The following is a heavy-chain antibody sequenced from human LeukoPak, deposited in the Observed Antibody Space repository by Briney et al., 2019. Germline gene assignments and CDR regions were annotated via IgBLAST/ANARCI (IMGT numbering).Heavy chain of an antibody. V-gene: IGHV3-49*05. CDR3: TRARVGARYYFDY. Sequence: KPGGSLRLSCTASGFTFGDYAMSWFRQAPGKGLEWVGFIRSKAYGGTTEYAASVKGRFTISRDDSKSIAYLQMNSLKTEDTAVYYCTRARVGARYYFDYWGQGTLVTVSS. J-gene: IGHJ4*02. CDR2: IRSKAYGGTT. CDR1: GFTFGDYA. D-gene: IGHD1-26*01.